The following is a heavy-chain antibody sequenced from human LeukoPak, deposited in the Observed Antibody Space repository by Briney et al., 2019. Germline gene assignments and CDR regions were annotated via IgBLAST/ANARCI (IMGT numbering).Heavy chain of an antibody. V-gene: IGHV3-48*04. CDR3: ARTDDFDY. Sequence: GGSLRLSCAASGFTFSSYSMSWVRQAPGKGLEWVSYISSSSSTIYYADSVKGRFTISRDNAKNSLYLQMNSLRAEDTAVYYCARTDDFDYWGQGTLVTVSS. CDR1: GFTFSSYS. CDR2: ISSSSSTI. J-gene: IGHJ4*02.